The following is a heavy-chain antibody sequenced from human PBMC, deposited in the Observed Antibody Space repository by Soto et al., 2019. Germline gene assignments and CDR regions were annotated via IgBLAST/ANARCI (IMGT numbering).Heavy chain of an antibody. CDR1: GGPFSGYY. CDR3: ARGIGGTSDY. J-gene: IGHJ4*02. CDR2: INYSGNT. Sequence: QVQLQQWGAGLLKPSETLSLTCAVHGGPFSGYYWSWIRQPPGKGLEWIGEINYSGNTNYTPSLKSRVTISVDTSKKPVSLKLSSVTAADTAVYYCARGIGGTSDYWGQGTLVTVSS. V-gene: IGHV4-34*01. D-gene: IGHD2-15*01.